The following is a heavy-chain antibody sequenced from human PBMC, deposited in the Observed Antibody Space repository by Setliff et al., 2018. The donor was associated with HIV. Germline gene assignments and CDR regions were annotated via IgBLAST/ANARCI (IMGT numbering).Heavy chain of an antibody. J-gene: IGHJ4*02. CDR3: AREGDGIDF. CDR1: GGSISSSSYY. CDR2: GHYTGNT. Sequence: SETLSLTCTVSGGSISSSSYYWGWIRQPPGKGLEWIGSGHYTGNTYTSPSLKSRATISLDASKNKISLKPTSVTSADTAVYYCAREGDGIDFWGQGTLVTVSS. V-gene: IGHV4-39*02. D-gene: IGHD2-21*02.